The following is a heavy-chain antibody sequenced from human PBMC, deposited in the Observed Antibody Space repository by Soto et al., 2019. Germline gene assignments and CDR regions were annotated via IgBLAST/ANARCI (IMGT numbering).Heavy chain of an antibody. CDR2: ISAYNGNT. CDR3: ARSRTIAAAGLGFDY. CDR1: GYTLTSNA. Sequence: GASVKVSCKASGYTLTSNAMSSVRQAPGQGLEWMGWISAYNGNTNYAQKLQGRVTMTTDTSTSTAYMELRSLRSDDTAVYYCARSRTIAAAGLGFDYWGQGTLVTVSS. J-gene: IGHJ4*02. D-gene: IGHD6-13*01. V-gene: IGHV1-18*01.